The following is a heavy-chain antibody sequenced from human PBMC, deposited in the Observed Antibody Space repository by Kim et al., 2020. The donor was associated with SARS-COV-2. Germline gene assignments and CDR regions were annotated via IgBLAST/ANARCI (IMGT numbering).Heavy chain of an antibody. CDR2: IKSKTDGGTT. D-gene: IGHD4-17*01. CDR3: TTPYGDYPGVYYYYGMDV. Sequence: GGSLRLSCAASGFTFSNAWMSWVRQAPGKGLEWVGRIKSKTDGGTTDYAAPVKGRFTISRDDSKNTLYLQMNSLKTEDTAVYYCTTPYGDYPGVYYYYGMDVWGQGTTVTVSS. CDR1: GFTFSNAW. V-gene: IGHV3-15*01. J-gene: IGHJ6*02.